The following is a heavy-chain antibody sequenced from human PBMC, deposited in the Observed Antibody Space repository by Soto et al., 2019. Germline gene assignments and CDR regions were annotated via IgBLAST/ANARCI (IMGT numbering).Heavy chain of an antibody. CDR2: IYSGGST. J-gene: IGHJ6*02. D-gene: IGHD2-8*02. CDR1: GFTVSSNY. Sequence: GGSLRLSCAASGFTVSSNYMSWVRQAPGKGLEWVSVIYSGGSTYYADSVKGRFTISRDNSKNTLYLQMNSLRAEDTAVYYCARVRVGGGLVAPGYYYGMDVWGQGTTVTVSS. V-gene: IGHV3-53*01. CDR3: ARVRVGGGLVAPGYYYGMDV.